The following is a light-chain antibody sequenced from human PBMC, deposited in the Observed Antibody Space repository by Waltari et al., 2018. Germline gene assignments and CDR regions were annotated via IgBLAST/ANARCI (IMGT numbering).Light chain of an antibody. CDR1: RSNIVSAYV. Sequence: QSVLTQPPSVSGSPGQQVSISCTESRSNIVSAYVVHWYRQRPGTTPKLLIYGNHNRPSGVPVRFCGSRSGTSASLAITGLQAEDEADYYCQSYDSGLSGWVFGGGTKLTVL. CDR2: GNH. V-gene: IGLV1-40*01. CDR3: QSYDSGLSGWV. J-gene: IGLJ3*02.